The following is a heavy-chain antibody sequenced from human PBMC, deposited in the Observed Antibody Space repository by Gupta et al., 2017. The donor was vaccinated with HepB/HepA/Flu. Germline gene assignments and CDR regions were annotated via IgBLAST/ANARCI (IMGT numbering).Heavy chain of an antibody. CDR1: GFAFSSYA. J-gene: IGHJ4*02. D-gene: IGHD3-10*01. CDR3: AKDYTITPIRGVVPHFDY. V-gene: IGHV3-23*01. CDR2: LIENGADT. Sequence: EVQLLESGGGLVQPGGSLRLSCVASGFAFSSYAMRWFRPVPGKGLAWVSGLIENGADTYYADSVQGRFIISRDNSKNTLYLQMTSLRAEDTAVYYCAKDYTITPIRGVVPHFDYWGQGVLVTVSS.